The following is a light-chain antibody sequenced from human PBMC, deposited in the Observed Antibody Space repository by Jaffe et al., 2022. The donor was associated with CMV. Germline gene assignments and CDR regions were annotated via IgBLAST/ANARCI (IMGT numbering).Light chain of an antibody. CDR1: QDIKRR. CDR2: DAS. CDR3: QQYDTLPPT. Sequence: DIQMTQSPSSLSASVGDRVTITCQASQDIKRRLNWYQHIPGKAPKLLIYDASNLETGVPSRFSGSRSGTHFALIISSLQPEDIATYFCQQYDTLPPTFGQGTKL. V-gene: IGKV1-33*01. J-gene: IGKJ2*01.